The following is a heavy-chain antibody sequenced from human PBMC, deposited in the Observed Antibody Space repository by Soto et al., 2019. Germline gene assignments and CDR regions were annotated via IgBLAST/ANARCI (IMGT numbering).Heavy chain of an antibody. Sequence: QVQLEESGGGVVQPGRSLRLSCKGPGFTFSSYAIQWVRQAPGKGLEWVAAISDDGTNKHTADSVKGRFPISRDNSRNTVYLQVSSLRVEDTAVYYCVRRLTTTVTAMGYWGQGTPVTVSS. CDR1: GFTFSSYA. CDR2: ISDDGTNK. D-gene: IGHD4-17*01. J-gene: IGHJ4*02. V-gene: IGHV3-30-3*01. CDR3: VRRLTTTVTAMGY.